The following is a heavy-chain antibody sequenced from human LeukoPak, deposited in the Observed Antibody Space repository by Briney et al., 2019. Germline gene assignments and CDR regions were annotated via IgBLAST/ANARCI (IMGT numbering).Heavy chain of an antibody. Sequence: KSSETLSLTCAVYGGSFSGYYWSWIRQPPGKGLEWIEEINHSGSTNYNPSLKSRVTISVDTSKNQFSLKLSSVTAADTAVYYCARPRYSSSTSCYSAFDIWGQGTMVTVSS. CDR3: ARPRYSSSTSCYSAFDI. V-gene: IGHV4-34*01. CDR2: INHSGST. CDR1: GGSFSGYY. J-gene: IGHJ3*02. D-gene: IGHD2-2*01.